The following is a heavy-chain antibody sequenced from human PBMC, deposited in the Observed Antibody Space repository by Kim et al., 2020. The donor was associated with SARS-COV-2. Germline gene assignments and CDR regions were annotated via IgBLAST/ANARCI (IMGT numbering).Heavy chain of an antibody. V-gene: IGHV3-66*01. J-gene: IGHJ4*02. CDR3: ARDGSGWYFDN. CDR1: GFTVSSNY. Sequence: GGSLRLSCAASGFTVSSNYMSWVRQAPGKGLEWVSIIYSGGSTYYADSVKGRSTISRDNSKNTVYLQMNSLRAEDTAVYYCARDGSGWYFDNWGQGTLVTVSS. CDR2: IYSGGST. D-gene: IGHD6-19*01.